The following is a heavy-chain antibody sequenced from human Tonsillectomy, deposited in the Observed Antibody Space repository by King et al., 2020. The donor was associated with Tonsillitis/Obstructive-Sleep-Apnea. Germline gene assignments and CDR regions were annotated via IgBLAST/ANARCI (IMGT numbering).Heavy chain of an antibody. V-gene: IGHV4-34*01. CDR3: AREMSGYGLDAFDI. CDR2: INHSGIS. D-gene: IGHD5-12*01. CDR1: GGSFSGYY. J-gene: IGHJ3*02. Sequence: VQLQQWGAGLLKPSETLSLTCAVYGGSFSGYYWSWIRQPPGKGLEWIGEINHSGISNYNPSLKSRVTISVDTSNNQFSLKLSSVTAADTAVYFCAREMSGYGLDAFDIWGHGTMVTVSS.